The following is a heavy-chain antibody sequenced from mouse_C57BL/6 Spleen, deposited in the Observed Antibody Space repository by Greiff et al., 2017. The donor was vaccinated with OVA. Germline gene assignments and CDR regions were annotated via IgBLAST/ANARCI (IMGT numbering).Heavy chain of an antibody. Sequence: QVQLQQPGAELVKPGASVKLSCKASGYTFTSYWMHWVKQRPGQGLEWIGMIHPNSGSTNYNEKFKSKATLTVDKSSSTAYMQLSRLTTEDSAVYYCSREEDYYGSRRWGQGTTLTVSS. CDR2: IHPNSGST. CDR3: SREEDYYGSRR. D-gene: IGHD1-1*01. J-gene: IGHJ2*01. CDR1: GYTFTSYW. V-gene: IGHV1-64*01.